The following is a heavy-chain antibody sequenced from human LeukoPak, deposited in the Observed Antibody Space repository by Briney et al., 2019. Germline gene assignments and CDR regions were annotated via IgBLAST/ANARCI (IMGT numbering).Heavy chain of an antibody. J-gene: IGHJ4*02. CDR3: AAAPVEVGELSYDFDY. CDR2: IDVGSGNT. Sequence: SVKVSCKASGLTFTSSAMQWVRQARGQRLEGIGWIDVGSGNTNYAQKFQERVTITRDMSTSTAYMELSSLRSEDTAVYYCAAAPVEVGELSYDFDYWGQGTLVTVSS. D-gene: IGHD3-16*02. V-gene: IGHV1-58*02. CDR1: GLTFTSSA.